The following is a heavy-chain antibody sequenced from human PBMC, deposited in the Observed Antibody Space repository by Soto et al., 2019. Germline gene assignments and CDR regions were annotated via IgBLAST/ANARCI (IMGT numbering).Heavy chain of an antibody. V-gene: IGHV1-58*02. CDR2: IVVGSGNT. CDR1: GLTFTISA. Sequence: VASVKVSCKASGLTFTISAMQWVRQARGQRLEWIGWIVVGSGNTNYAQKFQERVTITRDMSTSTAYMELSSLRSEDTAVYYCAADLAQTTNFDYWGRGTLVTVSS. J-gene: IGHJ4*02. CDR3: AADLAQTTNFDY. D-gene: IGHD2-8*01.